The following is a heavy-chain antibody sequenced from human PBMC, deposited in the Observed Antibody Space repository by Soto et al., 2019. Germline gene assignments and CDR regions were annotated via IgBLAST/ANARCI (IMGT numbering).Heavy chain of an antibody. CDR1: GFTFSSYA. CDR3: AKAGRIMIFGVDVNYCYYIDV. D-gene: IGHD3-3*01. J-gene: IGHJ6*03. V-gene: IGHV3-23*01. Sequence: QPGGSLRLSCAASGFTFSSYAMSWVRQAPGKGLEWVSAISGSGGSTYYADSVKGRFTISRDNSKNTLYLQMNSLRAEDTAVYYCAKAGRIMIFGVDVNYCYYIDVCAQRTTVPGSS. CDR2: ISGSGGST.